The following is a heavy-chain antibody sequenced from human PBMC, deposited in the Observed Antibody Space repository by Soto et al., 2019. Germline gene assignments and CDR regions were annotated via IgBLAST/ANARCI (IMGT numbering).Heavy chain of an antibody. CDR2: MNPNSGNT. J-gene: IGHJ4*02. V-gene: IGHV1-8*01. D-gene: IGHD4-17*01. CDR1: GYTFTSHD. Sequence: QVQLVQSGAEVKKSGASVKVSCKASGYTFTSHDINWVRQATGQGLEWMGLMNPNSGNTGYAQKFQGRVTMTRNTSISTAYMELSSLRSEDTAVYYCARWDYGYYARFDYWGQVTLVTFSA. CDR3: ARWDYGYYARFDY.